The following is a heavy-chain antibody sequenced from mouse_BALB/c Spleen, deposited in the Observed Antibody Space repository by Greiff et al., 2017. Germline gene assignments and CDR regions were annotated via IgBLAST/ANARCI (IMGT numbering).Heavy chain of an antibody. Sequence: ESGPGLVKPSQSLSLTCSVTGYSITSGYYWNWIRQFPGNKLEWMGYISYDGSNNYNPSLKNRISITRDTSKNQFFLKLNSVTTEDTATYYCASAPYYGSSYGDAMDYWGQGTSVTVSS. J-gene: IGHJ4*01. CDR1: GYSITSGYY. CDR3: ASAPYYGSSYGDAMDY. D-gene: IGHD1-1*01. V-gene: IGHV3-6*02. CDR2: ISYDGSN.